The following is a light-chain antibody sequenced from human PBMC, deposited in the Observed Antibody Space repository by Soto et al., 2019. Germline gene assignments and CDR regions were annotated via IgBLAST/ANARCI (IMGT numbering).Light chain of an antibody. CDR2: GTS. Sequence: IVSTHAPGTLSFSPGDIAALSFGASQSVSTRYLVWYQHKPGQAPRLLIYGTSSRAAGIPDRFSGSGSGTDFTLTISRLEPEDFAVYYCQQYGSSPPITFGQGTRLEIK. V-gene: IGKV3-20*01. J-gene: IGKJ5*01. CDR1: QSVSTRY. CDR3: QQYGSSPPIT.